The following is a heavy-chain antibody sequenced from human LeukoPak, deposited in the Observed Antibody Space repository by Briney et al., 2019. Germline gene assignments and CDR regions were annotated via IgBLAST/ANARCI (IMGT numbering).Heavy chain of an antibody. CDR3: DGIRDFDWLLYLF. CDR2: INHSGST. Sequence: SETLSFTCAVYGGSFSGYYWSWIRQPPGTGLEWIGEINHSGSTNYNPSLKSRVTISVDTSKNQFSLKLSSVTAADTAFQAEDGIRDFDWLLYLFWGQGTLVTVSS. D-gene: IGHD3-9*01. J-gene: IGHJ4*02. CDR1: GGSFSGYY. V-gene: IGHV4-34*01.